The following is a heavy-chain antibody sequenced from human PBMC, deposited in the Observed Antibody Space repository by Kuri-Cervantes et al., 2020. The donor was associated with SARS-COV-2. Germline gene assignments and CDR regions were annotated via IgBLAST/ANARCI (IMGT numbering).Heavy chain of an antibody. CDR3: VKEAFYDFWSVYLPYYFDF. V-gene: IGHV3-23*03. CDR1: GTTTSSYT. Sequence: SMKISCAASGTTTSSYTMSWLRQAPEGGLEWVSVIYNGGRSTYDADSVKGSFTISRDNSKNTLYLQMSSLRADDTAVYYCVKEAFYDFWSVYLPYYFDFLGQGTLVTVSS. D-gene: IGHD3-3*01. J-gene: IGHJ4*02. CDR2: IYNGGRST.